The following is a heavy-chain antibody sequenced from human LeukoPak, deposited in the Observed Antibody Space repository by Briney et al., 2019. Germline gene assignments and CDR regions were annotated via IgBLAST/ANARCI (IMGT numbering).Heavy chain of an antibody. Sequence: GGSLRLSCEASGFTFSSYWMHWVRQTPGKGLVWVSRISEDGSSTSYADSVKGRFTISRDNAKNTVFLQMNSLRAEDTAVYYCARGYYYDSSGPNIPFDYWGQGILVTVSS. CDR1: GFTFSSYW. CDR3: ARGYYYDSSGPNIPFDY. J-gene: IGHJ4*02. D-gene: IGHD3-22*01. V-gene: IGHV3-74*01. CDR2: ISEDGSST.